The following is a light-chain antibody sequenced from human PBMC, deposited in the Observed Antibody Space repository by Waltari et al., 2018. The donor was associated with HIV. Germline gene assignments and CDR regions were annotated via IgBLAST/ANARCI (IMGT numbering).Light chain of an antibody. CDR2: PTT. CDR3: AAWDDSLNGHLV. V-gene: IGLV1-44*01. Sequence: QSVLTQPPSASGTPGQRVTISCSGGSSNIGTNLVFWYQHRPGTAPKVLIYPTTRRPPGVPGRFSGSKSGTSAYLAISGLQSEDEADYYCAAWDDSLNGHLVFGGGTKLTVL. J-gene: IGLJ2*01. CDR1: SSNIGTNL.